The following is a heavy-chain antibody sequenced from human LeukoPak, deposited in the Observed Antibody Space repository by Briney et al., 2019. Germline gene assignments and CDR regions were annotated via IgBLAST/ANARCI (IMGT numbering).Heavy chain of an antibody. CDR2: IWYDGSNK. V-gene: IGHV3-30*02. D-gene: IGHD3-16*01. J-gene: IGHJ3*02. CDR3: AKVWGMEAFDI. CDR1: GFTFSSYG. Sequence: GGSLRLSCAASGFTFSSYGMHWVRQAPGKGLEWVAVIWYDGSNKYYADSVKGRFTISRDNSKNTLYLQMNSLRAEDTAVYYCAKVWGMEAFDIWGQGTMVTVSS.